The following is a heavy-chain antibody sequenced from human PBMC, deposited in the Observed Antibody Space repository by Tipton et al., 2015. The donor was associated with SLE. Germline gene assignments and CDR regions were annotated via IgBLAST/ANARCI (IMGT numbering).Heavy chain of an antibody. J-gene: IGHJ6*02. CDR2: IYTSGST. CDR3: AREPIVLVVYSRYYYYGMDV. Sequence: TLSLTCTVSGGSISSYYWSWIRQPPGNGLEWIGYIYTSGSTNYNPALKSRVTISVDTSKNQFSLKLSSMTAADTAMYYCAREPIVLVVYSRYYYYGMDVWGQGTTVTVSS. V-gene: IGHV4-4*08. D-gene: IGHD2-8*02. CDR1: GGSISSYY.